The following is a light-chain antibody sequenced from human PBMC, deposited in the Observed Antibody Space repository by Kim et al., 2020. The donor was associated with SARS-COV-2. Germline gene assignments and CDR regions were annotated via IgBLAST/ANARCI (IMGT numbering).Light chain of an antibody. CDR3: QQYNNWPPLT. Sequence: SPGERATITRRARQSVSSNLAWYQQTPGQAPRLLIYGASTRATGIPARFSGSGSGTEFTLTISSLQSEDFAVYYCQQYNNWPPLTFGGGTKVDIK. CDR2: GAS. CDR1: QSVSSN. V-gene: IGKV3-15*01. J-gene: IGKJ4*01.